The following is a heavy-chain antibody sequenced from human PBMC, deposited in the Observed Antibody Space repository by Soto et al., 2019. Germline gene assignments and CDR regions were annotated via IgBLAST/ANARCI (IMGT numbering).Heavy chain of an antibody. CDR2: IYYSGST. D-gene: IGHD3-10*01. Sequence: SETLSLTCTVSGGSISSGDYYWSWIRQPPGKGLEWIGYIYYSGSTYYNPSLKSRVTISVDTSKNQFSLKLSSVTAADTAVYYCVRPEHYYDFDSWGQGTLVTVSS. V-gene: IGHV4-30-4*01. J-gene: IGHJ4*02. CDR3: VRPEHYYDFDS. CDR1: GGSISSGDYY.